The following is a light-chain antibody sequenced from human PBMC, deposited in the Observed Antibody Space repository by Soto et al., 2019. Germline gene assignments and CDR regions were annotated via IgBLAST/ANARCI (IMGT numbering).Light chain of an antibody. Sequence: DIQMTQSPSTLSASVGDRVTITCRASQVISSWLVWYQQKPGKAPRLLIYKASTLQSGVPSRFSGSGSGTDFTLTISCLQSEDFATYYCQQYYSYLPITFGQGTRLEIK. CDR1: QVISSW. CDR2: KAS. J-gene: IGKJ5*01. V-gene: IGKV1D-16*01. CDR3: QQYYSYLPIT.